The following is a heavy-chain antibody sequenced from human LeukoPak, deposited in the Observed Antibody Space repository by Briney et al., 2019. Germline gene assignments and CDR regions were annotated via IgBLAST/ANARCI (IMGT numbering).Heavy chain of an antibody. CDR3: AKDGGGYCNNSSC. V-gene: IGHV3-23*01. D-gene: IGHD2-2*01. CDR2: ISDSGDKT. CDR1: GFTFSNYA. J-gene: IGHJ4*02. Sequence: GGSLRLSCAASGFTFSNYAMSWVRQAPGKGLECVSAISDSGDKTDYADSVRSRFTIYRDNSKDTLYLQMNSLGAADTAVYYCAKDGGGYCNNSSCWGQGTLVTVSS.